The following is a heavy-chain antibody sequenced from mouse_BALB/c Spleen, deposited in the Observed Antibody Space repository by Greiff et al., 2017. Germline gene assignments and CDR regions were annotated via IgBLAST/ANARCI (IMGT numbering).Heavy chain of an antibody. Sequence: VQRVESGPGLVAPSQSLSITCTVSGFSLTGYGVNWVRQPPGKGLEWLGMIWGDGSTDYNSALKSRLSISKDNSKSQVFLKMNSLQTDDTARYYCARDHGSSPAWFAYWGQGTLVTVSA. J-gene: IGHJ3*01. D-gene: IGHD1-1*01. CDR2: IWGDGST. V-gene: IGHV2-6-7*01. CDR1: GFSLTGYG. CDR3: ARDHGSSPAWFAY.